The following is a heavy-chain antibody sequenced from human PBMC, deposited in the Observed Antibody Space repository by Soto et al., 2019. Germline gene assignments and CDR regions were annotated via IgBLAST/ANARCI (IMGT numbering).Heavy chain of an antibody. D-gene: IGHD2-15*01. V-gene: IGHV2-26*01. Sequence: SGPTLVNPTATRTLTCTVSGFSLSNARMGVSWIRQPPGKALEWLAHIFSNDEKSYSTSLKSRLTISKDTSKSQVVLTITNMDPVDTATYYSARLLGYCSGASCYPTYFNYWGQGTLVTVSS. J-gene: IGHJ4*02. CDR1: GFSLSNARMG. CDR2: IFSNDEK. CDR3: ARLLGYCSGASCYPTYFNY.